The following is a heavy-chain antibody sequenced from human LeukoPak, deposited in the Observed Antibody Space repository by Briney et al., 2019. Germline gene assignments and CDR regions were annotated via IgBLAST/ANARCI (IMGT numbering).Heavy chain of an antibody. D-gene: IGHD3-9*01. CDR2: ISSSGRTI. J-gene: IGHJ4*02. CDR1: GFTFSSYS. CDR3: ARGGILSGYSYY. V-gene: IGHV3-48*01. Sequence: GRSLRLSCEASGFTFSSYSMNCVRHAPGNGMEWVSYISSSGRTIYYTNSVKDRFTISTATAKKSPYEQMNSLRVEDRAVYYCARGGILSGYSYYWGQGTLVTVSS.